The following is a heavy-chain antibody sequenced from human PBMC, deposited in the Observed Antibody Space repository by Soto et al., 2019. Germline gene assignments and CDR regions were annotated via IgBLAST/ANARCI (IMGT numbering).Heavy chain of an antibody. J-gene: IGHJ4*02. Sequence: PRTILECIGYIYYTGSTHYNPSLKSRVTISGDTSKNQFSLKLSSVTAADTAVYYCARGYSDGLPIYFDYWGQGTLGSVAS. CDR2: IYYTGST. V-gene: IGHV4-59*01. D-gene: IGHD5-18*01. CDR3: ARGYSDGLPIYFDY.